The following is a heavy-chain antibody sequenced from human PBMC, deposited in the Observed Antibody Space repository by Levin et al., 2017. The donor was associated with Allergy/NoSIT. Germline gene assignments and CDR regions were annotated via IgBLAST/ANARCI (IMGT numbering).Heavy chain of an antibody. D-gene: IGHD6-19*01. CDR3: ARGYSSHPNWFDP. CDR1: GFSLSTSGMC. J-gene: IGHJ5*02. CDR2: IDWDDDK. V-gene: IGHV2-70*11. Sequence: TLSLTCTFSGFSLSTSGMCVSWIRQPPGKALEWLARIDWDDDKYYSTSLKTRLTISKDTSKNQVVLTMTNMDPVDTATYYCARGYSSHPNWFDPWGQGTLVTVSS.